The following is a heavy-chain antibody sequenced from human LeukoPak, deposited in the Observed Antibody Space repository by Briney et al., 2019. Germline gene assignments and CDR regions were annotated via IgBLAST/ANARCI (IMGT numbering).Heavy chain of an antibody. CDR2: IYYSGST. D-gene: IGHD3-10*01. Sequence: SETLSLTCTVSGGSISSYYWSWIRQPPGKGLEWIGYIYYSGSTNYNPSLKSRVTISVDTSKNQFSLKLSSVTAADTAVYYCARRSRGRYFDYWGREPWSPSPQ. V-gene: IGHV4-59*08. J-gene: IGHJ4*02. CDR3: ARRSRGRYFDY. CDR1: GGSISSYY.